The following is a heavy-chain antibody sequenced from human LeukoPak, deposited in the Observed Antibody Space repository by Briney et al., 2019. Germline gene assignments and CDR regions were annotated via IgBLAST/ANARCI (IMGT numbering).Heavy chain of an antibody. J-gene: IGHJ4*02. V-gene: IGHV4-4*09. D-gene: IGHD1-26*01. CDR3: ARLEVAHGRYFDY. CDR2: IYTSGST. Sequence: SETLSLTCTVSGGSISSYYWSWIWQPPGKGLEWIGYIYTSGSTNYNPSLKSRVTISVDTSKNQFSLKLSSVTAADTAVYYCARLEVAHGRYFDYWGQGTLVTVSS. CDR1: GGSISSYY.